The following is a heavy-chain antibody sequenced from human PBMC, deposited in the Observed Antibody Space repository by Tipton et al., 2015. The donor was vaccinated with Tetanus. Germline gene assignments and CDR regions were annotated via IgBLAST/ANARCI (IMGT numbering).Heavy chain of an antibody. V-gene: IGHV4-34*01. Sequence: TLSLTCEVSGGSFSDYFWTWIRQPPGKGLEWIGEINYDGSTNYSPSLKSRVTLSLDTTKKQVSLKLSSVTAADTAVYYCARGDYYGSGTYDVWGQGTTVTVPS. CDR2: INYDGST. D-gene: IGHD3-10*01. J-gene: IGHJ6*02. CDR3: ARGDYYGSGTYDV. CDR1: GGSFSDYF.